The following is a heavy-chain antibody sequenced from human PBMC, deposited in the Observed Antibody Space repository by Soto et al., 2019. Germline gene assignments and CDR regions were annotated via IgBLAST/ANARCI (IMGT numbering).Heavy chain of an antibody. Sequence: PSETLSLTCTVSGGSISSSSYYWGWIRQPPGKGLEWIGSIYYSGSTYYNPSLKSRVTISVDTSKNQFSLKLSSVTAADTAVYYCARHIGSGQWLVFGWFDPWGQGTLVTVSS. V-gene: IGHV4-39*01. CDR2: IYYSGST. CDR3: ARHIGSGQWLVFGWFDP. D-gene: IGHD6-19*01. CDR1: GGSISSSSYY. J-gene: IGHJ5*02.